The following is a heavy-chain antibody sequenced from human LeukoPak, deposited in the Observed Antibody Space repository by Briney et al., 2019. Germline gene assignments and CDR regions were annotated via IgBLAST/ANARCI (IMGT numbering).Heavy chain of an antibody. J-gene: IGHJ4*02. CDR2: SYYSSKWYT. CDR3: ARGWLRSGFDL. D-gene: IGHD5-12*01. CDR1: GDSVSSA. Sequence: SQTLSLTCAISGDSVSSAWNWIRQSPSRGLEWLGRSYYSSKWYTDYAVSVKGRVSINPDTSKNQLSLQLSSVTPEDTAVYYCARGWLRSGFDLWGQGTLVTVSS. V-gene: IGHV6-1*01.